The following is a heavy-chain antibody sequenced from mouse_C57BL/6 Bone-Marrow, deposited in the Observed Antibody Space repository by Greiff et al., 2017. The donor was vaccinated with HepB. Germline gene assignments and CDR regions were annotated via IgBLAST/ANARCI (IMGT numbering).Heavy chain of an antibody. V-gene: IGHV5-9*01. Sequence: EVMLVESGGDLVKPGGSLKLSCAASGFTFSSYTMSWVRQTPEKRLEWVATISGGGGNTYYPDSVKGRFTISRDNAKNTLYLQMSSLRSEDTALYYCARNGNYVGTYWGQGTLVTVSA. CDR1: GFTFSSYT. CDR2: ISGGGGNT. CDR3: ARNGNYVGTY. D-gene: IGHD2-1*01. J-gene: IGHJ3*01.